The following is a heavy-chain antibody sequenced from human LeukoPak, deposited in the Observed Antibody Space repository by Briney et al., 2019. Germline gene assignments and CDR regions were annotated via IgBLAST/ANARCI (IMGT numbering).Heavy chain of an antibody. CDR1: GFTFSSYW. CDR3: ARDPKNNYFDY. V-gene: IGHV3-74*03. J-gene: IGHJ4*02. Sequence: GVSLRLSCAASGFTFSSYWMHWVRQAPGKGLVWVSRINTDGSSTTYADSVKGRFTLSRDNARNTLFLQMNSLRAEDTAVYYCARDPKNNYFDYWGQGTLVTVSS. CDR2: INTDGSST.